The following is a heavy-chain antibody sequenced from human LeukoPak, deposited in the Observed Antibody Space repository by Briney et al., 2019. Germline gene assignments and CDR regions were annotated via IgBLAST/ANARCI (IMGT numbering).Heavy chain of an antibody. J-gene: IGHJ4*02. V-gene: IGHV4-4*09. CDR2: IYPRGST. Sequence: PSETLSLTCTVSGGAISTYYWNWIRQPPGKGLEWIGYIYPRGSTYYNPSLKSRVILSLDKSANQFSLNLSSVTAADTAVYYCARFSPRAMGNYLDFWGQGTLVTVSS. CDR3: ARFSPRAMGNYLDF. CDR1: GGAISTYY. D-gene: IGHD7-27*01.